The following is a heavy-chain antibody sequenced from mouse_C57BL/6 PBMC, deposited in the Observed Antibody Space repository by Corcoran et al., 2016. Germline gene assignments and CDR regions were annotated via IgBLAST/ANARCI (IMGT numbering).Heavy chain of an antibody. CDR3: ARRYYYGSSYDFDY. V-gene: IGHV1-80*01. CDR1: GYAFSSYW. Sequence: QVQLQQSGAELVKPGASVKISCKASGYAFSSYWMNWVKQRPGKGLEWIGQIYPGDGDTNYNGKFKAKATLTADKSSSTAYMQLSSLTSEDSAVYFCARRYYYGSSYDFDYWGQGTTLTVSS. D-gene: IGHD1-1*01. CDR2: IYPGDGDT. J-gene: IGHJ2*01.